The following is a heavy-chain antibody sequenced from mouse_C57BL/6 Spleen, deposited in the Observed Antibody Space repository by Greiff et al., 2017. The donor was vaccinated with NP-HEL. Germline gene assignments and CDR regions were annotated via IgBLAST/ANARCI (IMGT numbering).Heavy chain of an antibody. D-gene: IGHD2-4*01. Sequence: QVHVKQSGAELARPGASVKLSCKASGYTFTSYGISWVKQRTGQGLEWIGEIYPRSGNTYYNEKFKGKATLTADKSSSTAYMELRSLTSEDSAVYFCSGDYDYAGFAYWGQGTLVTVSA. V-gene: IGHV1-81*01. CDR1: GYTFTSYG. CDR3: SGDYDYAGFAY. J-gene: IGHJ3*01. CDR2: IYPRSGNT.